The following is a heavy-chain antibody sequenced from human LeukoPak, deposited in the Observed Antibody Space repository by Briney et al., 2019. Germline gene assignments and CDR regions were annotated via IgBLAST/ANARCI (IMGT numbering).Heavy chain of an antibody. V-gene: IGHV1-2*02. Sequence: ASVKVSCKTSGYTFTDYYIHWVRQAPGQGLEWMGWINPNSRETNSAQRFQGRVTMTGDTSISTAYMELSRLTSDDTAVYYCARDRDYSYTERGFDYWGQGTLVTVSS. CDR2: INPNSRET. J-gene: IGHJ4*02. CDR3: ARDRDYSYTERGFDY. CDR1: GYTFTDYY. D-gene: IGHD5-18*01.